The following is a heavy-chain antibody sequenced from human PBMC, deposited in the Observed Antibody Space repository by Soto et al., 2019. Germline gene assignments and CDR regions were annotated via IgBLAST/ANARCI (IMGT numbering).Heavy chain of an antibody. J-gene: IGHJ5*02. D-gene: IGHD1-26*01. V-gene: IGHV4-4*07. CDR1: GASLSRYY. CDR2: IYATGDT. Sequence: PSETLSLTCNVSGASLSRYYWSWIRQPPGKGLEWIGRIYATGDTDYNPSLKSRISMSVDMSKKHFSLTLRSVTAADTAIYYCVRDGTKNLRDRFEPWGRGILVTVSS. CDR3: VRDGTKNLRDRFEP.